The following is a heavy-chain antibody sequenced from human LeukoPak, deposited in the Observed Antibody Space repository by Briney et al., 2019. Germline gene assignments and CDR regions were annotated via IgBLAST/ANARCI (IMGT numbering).Heavy chain of an antibody. CDR1: GLTISSYS. Sequence: GGSLRLSCAASGLTISSYSMNWVRQAPGKGLEWVSYISSSGSTIYYADSVKGRFTISRDNAKNSLYLQMNSLRAEDTAVYYCAELGITMIGGVWGKGTTVTISS. CDR2: ISSSGSTI. CDR3: AELGITMIGGV. D-gene: IGHD3-10*02. J-gene: IGHJ6*04. V-gene: IGHV3-48*04.